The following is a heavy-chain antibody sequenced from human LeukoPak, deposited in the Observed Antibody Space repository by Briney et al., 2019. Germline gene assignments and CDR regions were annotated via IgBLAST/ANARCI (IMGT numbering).Heavy chain of an antibody. V-gene: IGHV3-11*04. CDR3: ARAQPAGYSSGWYAYWYFDL. Sequence: GGSLRLSCAASGFTFSDYYMSWIRQAPGKGLEWVSYISSSGSTIYYADSVKGRFTISRDNAKNSLYLQMNSLRAEDTAVYYCARAQPAGYSSGWYAYWYFDLWGRGTLVTVSS. CDR2: ISSSGSTI. CDR1: GFTFSDYY. J-gene: IGHJ2*01. D-gene: IGHD6-19*01.